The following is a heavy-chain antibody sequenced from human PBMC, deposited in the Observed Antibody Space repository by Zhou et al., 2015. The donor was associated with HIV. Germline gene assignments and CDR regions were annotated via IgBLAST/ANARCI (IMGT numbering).Heavy chain of an antibody. Sequence: QVQLVQSGAEVKKPGSSVKVSCKASGGTFSSYAISWVRQAPGQGLEWMGGIIPIFGTANYAQKFQGRVTITADESTSTAYMELSSLRSEDTAVYYCARSKTVDYDFWSGYSNGMSYWGQGTLVTVSS. CDR1: GGTFSSYA. CDR3: ARSKTVDYDFWSGYSNGMSY. J-gene: IGHJ4*02. CDR2: IIPIFGTA. D-gene: IGHD3-3*01. V-gene: IGHV1-69*01.